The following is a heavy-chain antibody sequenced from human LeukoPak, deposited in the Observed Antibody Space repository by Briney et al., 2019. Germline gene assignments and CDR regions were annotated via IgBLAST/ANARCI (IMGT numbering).Heavy chain of an antibody. D-gene: IGHD4-17*01. J-gene: IGHJ4*02. CDR2: ISSSGANP. Sequence: GGSLRLSCAGSGFTFSNYAMNWVRQAPGKGLEWVSLISSSGANPHYADSVKGRFTISRDNSKNTVSLQMNSLRAEDTAVYYCARLTTTVTTPFDYWGQGTLVTVSS. V-gene: IGHV3-23*01. CDR1: GFTFSNYA. CDR3: ARLTTTVTTPFDY.